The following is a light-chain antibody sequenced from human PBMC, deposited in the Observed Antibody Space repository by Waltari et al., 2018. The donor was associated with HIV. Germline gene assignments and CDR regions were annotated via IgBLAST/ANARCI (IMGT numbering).Light chain of an antibody. J-gene: IGLJ3*02. CDR1: SSDVGGYNY. V-gene: IGLV2-11*01. Sequence: QSALTQPRSVSGSPGQSVTISCTGTSSDVGGYNYVPWYQQHPGKAPTRWIYDVSKRPSGVPVRFSGSKFGNAASLTISGLQAEDEADYYCCSCAGSYWEFGVGTKLTV. CDR3: CSCAGSYWE. CDR2: DVS.